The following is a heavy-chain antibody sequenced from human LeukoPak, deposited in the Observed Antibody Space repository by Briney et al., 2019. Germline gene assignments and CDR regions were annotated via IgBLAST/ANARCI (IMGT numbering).Heavy chain of an antibody. CDR1: VFTFSSYS. CDR3: ARGKGYCSSASCSLLFDY. V-gene: IGHV3-21*01. J-gene: IGHJ4*02. CDR2: ISSSSSYI. Sequence: GGSLRLSCAASVFTFSSYSMNWVRQAPGKGLEWVSSISSSSSYIFYADSVKGRFTISRDNAKNSLYLQMNRLRAEDTAVYYCARGKGYCSSASCSLLFDYWGQGTLVTVSS. D-gene: IGHD2-2*01.